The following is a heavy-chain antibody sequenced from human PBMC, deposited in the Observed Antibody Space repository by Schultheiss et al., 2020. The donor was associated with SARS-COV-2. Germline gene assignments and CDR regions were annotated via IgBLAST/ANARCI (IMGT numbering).Heavy chain of an antibody. J-gene: IGHJ6*02. CDR2: IYYSGST. Sequence: SETLSITCTVSGGSISSYYWSWIRQPPGKGLEWIGYIYYSGSTYYNPSLKSRVTISVDTSKNQFSLKLSSVTAADTAVYYCARGLDYGDYVYYYYGMDVWGQGTTVTVAS. D-gene: IGHD4-17*01. CDR1: GGSISSYY. CDR3: ARGLDYGDYVYYYYGMDV. V-gene: IGHV4-59*08.